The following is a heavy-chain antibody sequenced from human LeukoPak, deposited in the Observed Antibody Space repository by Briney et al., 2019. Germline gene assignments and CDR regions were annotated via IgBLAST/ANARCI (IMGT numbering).Heavy chain of an antibody. CDR2: IYSSGTT. CDR3: ASGSSGYDP. CDR1: GGSISNYY. D-gene: IGHD5-12*01. Sequence: PSESLSLTSTVSGGSISNYYCSCIRQPAGKGLEWIGRIYSSGTTIYNPSLKSRVTMSVETSKNQFSLKLSSVTAADTAVYFCASGSSGYDPWGQGTLVTVSS. J-gene: IGHJ5*02. V-gene: IGHV4-4*07.